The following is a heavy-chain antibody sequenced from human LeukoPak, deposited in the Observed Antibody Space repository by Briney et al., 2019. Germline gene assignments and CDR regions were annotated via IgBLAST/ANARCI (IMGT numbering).Heavy chain of an antibody. CDR2: IYPDDADT. D-gene: IGHD3-10*01. V-gene: IGHV5-51*01. CDR1: GYTFSKIW. Sequence: GESLKISCKASGYTFSKIWIGWVRQMPGKGLEWMGWIYPDDADTRYSPSFQGQVIISADKSLNSVYLQWRGLKASDTAMYYCARRSSRFYGLDVWGQGTTVTVSS. J-gene: IGHJ6*02. CDR3: ARRSSRFYGLDV.